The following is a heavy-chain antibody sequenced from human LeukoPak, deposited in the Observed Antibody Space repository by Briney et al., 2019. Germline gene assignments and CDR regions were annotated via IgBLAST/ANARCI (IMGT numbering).Heavy chain of an antibody. CDR1: GFTFSSYA. CDR2: ISGSGGST. V-gene: IGHV3-23*01. J-gene: IGHJ4*02. D-gene: IGHD1-26*01. CDR3: AKKSGIVGGYHDY. Sequence: GGSLRPSCAASGFTFSSYAISWVRQAPGKGLEWVSAISGSGGSTYYADSVKGRFTISRDNSKNTLYLQMNSLRADDTAVYYCAKKSGIVGGYHDYWGQGTLVTVSS.